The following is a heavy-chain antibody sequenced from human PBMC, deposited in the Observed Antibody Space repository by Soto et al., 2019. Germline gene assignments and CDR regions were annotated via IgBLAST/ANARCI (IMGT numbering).Heavy chain of an antibody. CDR3: ASGRGYSYGGNPHNWFDP. CDR2: ISGSGGST. CDR1: GFTFSSYA. Sequence: PGGSLRLSCAASGFTFSSYAMSWVRQAPGKGLEWVSAISGSGGSTYYADSVKGRFTISRDNSKNALYLQMNSLRAKDTAVYYCASGRGYSYGGNPHNWFDPWGQGTLVTVSS. J-gene: IGHJ5*02. V-gene: IGHV3-23*01. D-gene: IGHD5-18*01.